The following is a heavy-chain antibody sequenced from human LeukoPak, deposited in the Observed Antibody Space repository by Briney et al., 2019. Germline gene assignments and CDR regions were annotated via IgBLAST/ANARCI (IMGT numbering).Heavy chain of an antibody. D-gene: IGHD6-13*01. Sequence: SETLSLTCTVSGGSISSYYWSWIRQPPGKGLEWIGYIYYSGSTNYNPSLKSRVTISVDTSKNQFSLKLSSVTAADTAVYYCARVIPRIAVADYWGQGTLVTVSS. CDR2: IYYSGST. CDR1: GGSISSYY. V-gene: IGHV4-59*01. CDR3: ARVIPRIAVADY. J-gene: IGHJ4*02.